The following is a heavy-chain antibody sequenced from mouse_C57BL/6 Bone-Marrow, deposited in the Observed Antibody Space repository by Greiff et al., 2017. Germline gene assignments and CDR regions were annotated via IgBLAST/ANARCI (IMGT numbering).Heavy chain of an antibody. CDR1: GYTFTSYW. J-gene: IGHJ4*01. V-gene: IGHV1-69*01. D-gene: IGHD2-3*01. Sequence: QVQLQQPGAELVMPGASVKLSCTASGYTFTSYWMHWVKQRPGQGLEWIGEIDPSDSYTNYNQKFKGKFTLTVDKSSSTAYMQLSSLTSEDSAVYYCARGLLRRAMDYWGQGTSVTVSS. CDR3: ARGLLRRAMDY. CDR2: IDPSDSYT.